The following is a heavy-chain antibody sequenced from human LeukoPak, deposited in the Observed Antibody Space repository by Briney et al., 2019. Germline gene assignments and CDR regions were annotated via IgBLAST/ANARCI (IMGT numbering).Heavy chain of an antibody. CDR2: ISGSGGST. D-gene: IGHD3-9*01. CDR3: AKGSPLGGYNFDWLSFDY. V-gene: IGHV3-23*01. J-gene: IGHJ4*02. Sequence: ETLSLTCTVSGGSIASYYWSWVRQAPGKGLEWVSAISGSGGSTYYADSVKGRFTISRDNSKNTLYLQMNSLRAEDTAVYYCAKGSPLGGYNFDWLSFDYWGQGTLVTVSS. CDR1: GGSIASYY.